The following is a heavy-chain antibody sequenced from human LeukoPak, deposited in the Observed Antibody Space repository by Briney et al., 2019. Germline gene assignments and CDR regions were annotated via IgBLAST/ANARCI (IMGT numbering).Heavy chain of an antibody. J-gene: IGHJ6*03. V-gene: IGHV3-7*01. Sequence: GGSLRLSCAASGFTFSSYWMSWVRQAPGKGLEWVANIKQDGSEKYYVDSVKGRFTISRDNAKNSLYLKMNSLRAEDTAVYYCAREGAYDFWSGYYYYYYMDVWGKGTTVTVSS. CDR3: AREGAYDFWSGYYYYYYMDV. D-gene: IGHD3-3*01. CDR2: IKQDGSEK. CDR1: GFTFSSYW.